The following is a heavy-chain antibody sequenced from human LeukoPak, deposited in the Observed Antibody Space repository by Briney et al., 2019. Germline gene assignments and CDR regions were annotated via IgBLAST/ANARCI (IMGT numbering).Heavy chain of an antibody. CDR3: ARHGPYYDFWSGYSYVFDY. D-gene: IGHD3-3*01. J-gene: IGHJ4*02. V-gene: IGHV4-4*09. Sequence: SETLSLTCTVSGGSISSYYWSWIRQPPGKGLEWIGYICTSGSTNYNPSLKSRVTISVDTSKNQFSLKLSSVTAADTAVYYCARHGPYYDFWSGYSYVFDYWGQGTLVTVSS. CDR1: GGSISSYY. CDR2: ICTSGST.